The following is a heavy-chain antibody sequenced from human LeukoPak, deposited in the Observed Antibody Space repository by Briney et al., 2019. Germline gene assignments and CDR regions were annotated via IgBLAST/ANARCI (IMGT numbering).Heavy chain of an antibody. CDR2: VGSSGTST. V-gene: IGHV3-23*01. J-gene: IGHJ4*02. Sequence: GGSLRLSCAASGFIFSSYAMTWVRQAPGKGLEWVSTVGSSGTSTYYADSVKGRFTISRDNSNNTLYLQMNSLRAEDAAVYYCAKDRSSGGSCYNFWGQGTLVTVSS. CDR1: GFIFSSYA. CDR3: AKDRSSGGSCYNF. D-gene: IGHD2-15*01.